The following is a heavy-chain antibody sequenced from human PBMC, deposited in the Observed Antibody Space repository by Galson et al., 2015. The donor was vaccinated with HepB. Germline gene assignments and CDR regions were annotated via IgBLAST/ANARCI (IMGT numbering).Heavy chain of an antibody. CDR3: ARRLTSVGKGFDS. Sequence: SLRLSCAASGFTFSSYSMNWVRQAPGKGLEWVSSISSSSVYIYYADSVKGRVTIARDNANNALFLQMNYLTIDDTALYYCARRLTSVGKGFDSWGQGTVVTVSS. V-gene: IGHV3-21*01. D-gene: IGHD6-13*01. CDR1: GFTFSSYS. CDR2: ISSSSVYI. J-gene: IGHJ4*02.